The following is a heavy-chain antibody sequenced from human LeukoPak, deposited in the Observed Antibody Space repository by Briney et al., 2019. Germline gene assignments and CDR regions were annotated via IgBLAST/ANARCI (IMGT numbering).Heavy chain of an antibody. CDR1: GFTFSSYA. Sequence: PGGSLRLSCAASGFTFSSYAMSWVRQAPGKGLEWVSAISGSGGSTYYADSVKGRFTISRDNSKNTLYLQMNSLRAEDTAVYYCAKDRITIFGVVIMTFDYWGQGTLVTVSS. D-gene: IGHD3-3*01. J-gene: IGHJ4*02. CDR3: AKDRITIFGVVIMTFDY. V-gene: IGHV3-23*01. CDR2: ISGSGGST.